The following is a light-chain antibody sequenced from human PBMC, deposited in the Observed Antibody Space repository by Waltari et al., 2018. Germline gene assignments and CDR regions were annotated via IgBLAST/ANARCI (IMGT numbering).Light chain of an antibody. J-gene: IGLJ3*02. Sequence: QSVLTQPPSASGTPGQGVTISCSGGASNIGNNVVNWYQQVPGKAPKLLILRSDRRTAGVPDRFSGSKSGTSASLAISGLQSEDEADYYCAAWDDSLNGRWVFGGGTKVTVL. V-gene: IGLV1-44*01. CDR3: AAWDDSLNGRWV. CDR1: ASNIGNNV. CDR2: RSD.